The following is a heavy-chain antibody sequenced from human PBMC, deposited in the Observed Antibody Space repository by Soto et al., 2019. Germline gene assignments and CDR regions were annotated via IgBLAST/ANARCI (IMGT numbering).Heavy chain of an antibody. J-gene: IGHJ4*02. CDR3: STEYTRSWNPRY. CDR1: DFTFSNAW. V-gene: IGHV3-15*07. CDR2: IKSKTDGGTT. D-gene: IGHD1-26*01. Sequence: GGSLRLSCAASDFTFSNAWMNWVRQAPGKGLEWVGRIKSKTDGGTTDYAAPVKGRFTISRDDSKNTLYLQMNSLKTEDTAVYYCSTEYTRSWNPRYWGQGTLVTVSS.